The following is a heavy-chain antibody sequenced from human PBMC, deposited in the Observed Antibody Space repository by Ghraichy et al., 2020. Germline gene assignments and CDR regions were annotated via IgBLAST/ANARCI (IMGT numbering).Heavy chain of an antibody. D-gene: IGHD6-13*01. J-gene: IGHJ4*02. Sequence: SETLSLTCTVSGGSISRCCFYLGWIRQPPGMGLVWIGSISSSGSTYYNPSLQSRVTISVDTSKIQFSLKLSSVTAADTAVYYCARGRAVAEAGLWGQGTLVTVSS. CDR1: GGSISRCCFY. V-gene: IGHV4-39*01. CDR3: ARGRAVAEAGL. CDR2: ISSSGST.